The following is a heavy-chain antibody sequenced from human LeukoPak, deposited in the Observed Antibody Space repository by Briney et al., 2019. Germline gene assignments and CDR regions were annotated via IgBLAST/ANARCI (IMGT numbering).Heavy chain of an antibody. V-gene: IGHV3-74*01. CDR1: GFTFSGYW. Sequence: GGSLRLSCAASGFTFSGYWMHWVRQAPGKGLMWVSRINSDGSSTSYADSVKGRFTISRDNAKNTLYLQMNSLRAEDTAVYYCGRGQYDAMDVWGQGTTVTVSS. J-gene: IGHJ6*02. CDR2: INSDGSST. CDR3: GRGQYDAMDV.